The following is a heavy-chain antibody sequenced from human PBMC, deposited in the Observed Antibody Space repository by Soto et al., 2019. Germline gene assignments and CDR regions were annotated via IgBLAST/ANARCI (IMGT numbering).Heavy chain of an antibody. CDR3: ETDEPGLGY. V-gene: IGHV3-30*03. CDR2: ISYDGSNK. D-gene: IGHD7-27*01. J-gene: IGHJ4*02. Sequence: QVQLVESGGGVVQPGRSLRLSCAASGFTFSSYGMHWVRQAPGKGLEWVAVISYDGSNKYYADSVKGRFTISRDNSKTTLYLQMTSLRAEDTAVYYCETDEPGLGYWGQGTLVTVSS. CDR1: GFTFSSYG.